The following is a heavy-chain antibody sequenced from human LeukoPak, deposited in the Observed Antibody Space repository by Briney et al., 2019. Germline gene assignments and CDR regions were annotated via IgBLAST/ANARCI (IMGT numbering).Heavy chain of an antibody. CDR2: INHSGST. V-gene: IGHV4-34*01. Sequence: SETLSLTCAVYGESFSGCYSSWIRQPPGKGLEWIGEINHSGSTNYNPSLKSRVTISVDTSKNHFSLQLSSVTAADTAVYFCARGRYCSSTSCYAHFDYWGQGTLVTVSP. CDR3: ARGRYCSSTSCYAHFDY. CDR1: GESFSGCY. J-gene: IGHJ4*02. D-gene: IGHD2-2*01.